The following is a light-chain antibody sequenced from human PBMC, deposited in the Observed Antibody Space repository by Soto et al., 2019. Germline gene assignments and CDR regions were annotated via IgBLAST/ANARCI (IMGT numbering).Light chain of an antibody. Sequence: ELILTQSPGTLSLSPGERATLSCRASESVRNNSLAWYQQHPGQAPRLLIFGASSRATGIPDRFTGTGSGSDFSLTISRLEPDDSAMYFCHHYGYGADTFGQGTKQEIK. CDR3: HHYGYGADT. V-gene: IGKV3-20*01. CDR1: ESVRNNS. J-gene: IGKJ2*01. CDR2: GAS.